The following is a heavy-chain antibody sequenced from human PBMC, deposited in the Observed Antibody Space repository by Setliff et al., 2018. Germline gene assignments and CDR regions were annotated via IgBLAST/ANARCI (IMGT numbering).Heavy chain of an antibody. J-gene: IGHJ5*02. CDR3: ARSPAVLGIVYLDP. D-gene: IGHD2-15*01. CDR2: INPHSGGT. V-gene: IGHV1-2*02. Sequence: ASVKVSCKASGYTFTGYYIHWVRQAPGQGLEWMGWINPHSGGTNFPQTFQGRVTMTRDTSITTAYMELSRLTSDDTAVYYCARSPAVLGIVYLDPWGQGTLVTVSS. CDR1: GYTFTGYY.